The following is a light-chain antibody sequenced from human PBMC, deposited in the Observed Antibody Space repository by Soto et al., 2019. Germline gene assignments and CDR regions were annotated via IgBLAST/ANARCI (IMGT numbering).Light chain of an antibody. J-gene: IGKJ1*01. CDR1: QSIISY. Sequence: DIHRTQSPSSLSASVGDRVTITCRASQSIISYLNWYQQKPGKAPKLLIYAASSLQSGVPLRFSGSGSGTDFTLTISSLQPEDFATYYCQQSNNIPLTFGQGTKVDIK. V-gene: IGKV1-39*01. CDR3: QQSNNIPLT. CDR2: AAS.